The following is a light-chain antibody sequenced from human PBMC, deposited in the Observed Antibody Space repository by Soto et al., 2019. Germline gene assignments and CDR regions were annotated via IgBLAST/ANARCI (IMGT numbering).Light chain of an antibody. Sequence: QSALTQPASVSGSPGQSITISCTGTSSDVGGYNYVSWYQQHPDKAPKLMLYDVTDRPAGVSYRFSGSKSGNTASLTISGLQAEDEADYYCSSYTSSNTLVFGGGTKLTVL. J-gene: IGLJ2*01. CDR2: DVT. CDR1: SSDVGGYNY. CDR3: SSYTSSNTLV. V-gene: IGLV2-14*01.